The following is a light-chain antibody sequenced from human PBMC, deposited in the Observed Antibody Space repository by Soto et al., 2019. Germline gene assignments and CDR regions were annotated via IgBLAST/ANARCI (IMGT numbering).Light chain of an antibody. V-gene: IGLV8-61*01. CDR3: VLYMCSGISV. CDR1: SGSVSTSYY. Sequence: QAVVTQEPSFSVSPGGTVTLTCGLSSGSVSTSYYPSWYQQTPGQAPRTLIYSTNIRSSGVPDRFSGSILGNKAALTITGAQADDESDYYCVLYMCSGISVFGTGTKVTVL. CDR2: STN. J-gene: IGLJ1*01.